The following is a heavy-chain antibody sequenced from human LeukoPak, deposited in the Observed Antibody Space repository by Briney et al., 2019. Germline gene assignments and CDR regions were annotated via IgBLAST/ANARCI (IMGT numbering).Heavy chain of an antibody. V-gene: IGHV5-51*01. Sequence: GAPLKISCTGSGNNLNNYWNGCVRQMPGKGLEWLGIIYPGDTNTKYSPSFQGQVTISADNTINTAYLQWSSLKASDAAMYYCARLPRSGGSCYHFDFWGEGALVSVCS. CDR2: IYPGDTNT. J-gene: IGHJ4*02. CDR3: ARLPRSGGSCYHFDF. CDR1: GNNLNNYW. D-gene: IGHD2-15*01.